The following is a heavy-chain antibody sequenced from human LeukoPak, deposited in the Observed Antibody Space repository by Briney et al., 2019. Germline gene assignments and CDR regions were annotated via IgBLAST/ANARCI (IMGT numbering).Heavy chain of an antibody. V-gene: IGHV3-53*01. CDR3: ARGSGWLDY. Sequence: GGSLRLSCAASGFTFSNTFMSWVRQAPGKGLEWVSVIYSVGTTYYSDSVKGRFTISRDNSKNTLYLQMISLRAEETAVYYCARGSGWLDYWGQGTLVTVSS. CDR2: IYSVGTT. CDR1: GFTFSNTF. J-gene: IGHJ4*02. D-gene: IGHD6-19*01.